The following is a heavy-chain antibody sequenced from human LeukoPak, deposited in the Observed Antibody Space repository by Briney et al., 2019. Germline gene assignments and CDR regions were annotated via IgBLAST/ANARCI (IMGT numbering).Heavy chain of an antibody. J-gene: IGHJ4*02. D-gene: IGHD5-12*01. CDR2: ISYDGSNK. CDR3: AKDRVYSGYESYYFDY. Sequence: GRSLRLSCAASGFTFSSYAMHWVRQAPGKGLEWVAVISYDGSNKYYADSVKGRFTISRDNSKNTLYLQMNSLRAEDTSVYYCAKDRVYSGYESYYFDYWGQGTLVTVSS. CDR1: GFTFSSYA. V-gene: IGHV3-30*18.